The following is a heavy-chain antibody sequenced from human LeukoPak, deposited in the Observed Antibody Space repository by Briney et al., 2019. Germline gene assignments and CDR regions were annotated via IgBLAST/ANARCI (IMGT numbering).Heavy chain of an antibody. Sequence: GGSLRLSCAASEFSVGSNYMTWVRQAPGKGLEWVAFIRYDGSKKYYADSVKGRFTISRDNSKNTLYLQMNSLRAEDTAVYYCAKVSIVVVVSDAFDIWGQGTMVTVSS. D-gene: IGHD3-22*01. V-gene: IGHV3-30*02. CDR1: EFSVGSNY. J-gene: IGHJ3*02. CDR2: IRYDGSKK. CDR3: AKVSIVVVVSDAFDI.